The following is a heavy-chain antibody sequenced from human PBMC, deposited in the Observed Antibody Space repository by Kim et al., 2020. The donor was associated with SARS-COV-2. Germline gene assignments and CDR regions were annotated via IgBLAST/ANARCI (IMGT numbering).Heavy chain of an antibody. CDR1: GNTFVSFA. D-gene: IGHD3-10*01. V-gene: IGHV1-18*04. Sequence: ASVKVFCKAFGNTFVSFAITWVRQAPGQGLEWMGRITVYNGDTNYAQKFQDRVTMTTDASTSTAYMELRSLRSDDTAVYYCAKLNRLYYYGLDVRGQVT. CDR3: AKLNRLYYYGLDV. CDR2: ITVYNGDT. J-gene: IGHJ6*02.